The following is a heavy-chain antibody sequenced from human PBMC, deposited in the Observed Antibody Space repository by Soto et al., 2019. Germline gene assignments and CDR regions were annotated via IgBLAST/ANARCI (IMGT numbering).Heavy chain of an antibody. J-gene: IGHJ3*02. CDR3: ARDPVDCGGDCYSNAFDI. D-gene: IGHD2-21*01. Sequence: SQTLSLTCAISGDSVSSNSAAWNWIRQSPSRGLEWLGRTYYRSKWYNDYAVSVKSRITINPDTSKNQFSLQLNPVTPEDTAVYYCARDPVDCGGDCYSNAFDIWGQGTMVTVSS. V-gene: IGHV6-1*01. CDR1: GDSVSSNSAA. CDR2: TYYRSKWYN.